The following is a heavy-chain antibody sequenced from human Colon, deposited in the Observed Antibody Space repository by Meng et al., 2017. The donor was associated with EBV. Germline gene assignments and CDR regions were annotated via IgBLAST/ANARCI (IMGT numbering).Heavy chain of an antibody. CDR3: AKSIYGDFSSCGY. CDR1: GFTVNSNY. Sequence: EGRGEGSWGGSIQPGVSLRLSCTGSGFTVNSNYMAWVRQAPGKGLEWVAVMYSNGDTYYADSMKGRLTISRHASQNTLYLQMNSLRVEDTAVYYCAKSIYGDFSSCGYWGQGTLVTVSS. V-gene: IGHV3-53*01. CDR2: MYSNGDT. J-gene: IGHJ4*02. D-gene: IGHD4-17*01.